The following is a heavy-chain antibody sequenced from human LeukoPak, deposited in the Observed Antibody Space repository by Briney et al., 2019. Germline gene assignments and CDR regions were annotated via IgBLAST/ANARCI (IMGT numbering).Heavy chain of an antibody. Sequence: GGSLSLSCAASGFTFSSYGMHWLRQAPGKGLEWVAFVRYDGSNKYYADSVKGRFTISRDNSKNTLYLQMNSLRAEDTAVYCCAKDQWEAAAGRETYYYYYYMDVWGKGTTVTVSS. CDR3: AKDQWEAAAGRETYYYYYYMDV. V-gene: IGHV3-30*02. CDR1: GFTFSSYG. CDR2: VRYDGSNK. D-gene: IGHD6-13*01. J-gene: IGHJ6*03.